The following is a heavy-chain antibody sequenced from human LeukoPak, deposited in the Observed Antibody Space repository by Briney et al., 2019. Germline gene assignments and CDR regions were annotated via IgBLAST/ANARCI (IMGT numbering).Heavy chain of an antibody. D-gene: IGHD1/OR15-1a*01. V-gene: IGHV4-39*07. CDR3: ARAPWNIAFDI. CDR1: GGSISSSSYY. J-gene: IGHJ3*02. Sequence: SETLSLTCAVSGGSISSSSYYWGWIRQPPGKGLEWIGSIYYSGSTYYNPSLKSRVTISVDTSKNQFSLKLSSVTAADTAVYYCARAPWNIAFDIWGQGTMVTVSS. CDR2: IYYSGST.